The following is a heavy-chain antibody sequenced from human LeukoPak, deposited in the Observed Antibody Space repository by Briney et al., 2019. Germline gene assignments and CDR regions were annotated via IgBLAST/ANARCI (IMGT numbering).Heavy chain of an antibody. CDR3: ARGQDIVVVPAARLDYNWFDP. J-gene: IGHJ5*02. V-gene: IGHV1-8*03. D-gene: IGHD2-2*01. CDR2: MNPNSGNT. Sequence: GASVKVSGKASGYTFTSYDINWVRQATGQGLEWMGWMNPNSGNTGYAQKFQGRVTITRNTSISTAYMELSSLRSEDTAVYYCARGQDIVVVPAARLDYNWFDPWGQGTLVTVSS. CDR1: GYTFTSYD.